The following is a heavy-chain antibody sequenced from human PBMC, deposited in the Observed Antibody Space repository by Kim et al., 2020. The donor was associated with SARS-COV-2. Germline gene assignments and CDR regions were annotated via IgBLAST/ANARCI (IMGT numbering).Heavy chain of an antibody. Sequence: SLEGRFTISRDKSKNTLYLQMNSLRAEDTAVYYCAKGGYSSSWYRGYFDYWGQGTLVTVSS. CDR3: AKGGYSSSWYRGYFDY. J-gene: IGHJ4*02. V-gene: IGHV3-30*02. D-gene: IGHD6-13*01.